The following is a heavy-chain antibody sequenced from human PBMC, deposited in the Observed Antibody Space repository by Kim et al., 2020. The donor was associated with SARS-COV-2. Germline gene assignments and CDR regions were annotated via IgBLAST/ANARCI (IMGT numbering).Heavy chain of an antibody. Sequence: SETLSLTCTVSGGSISSGGYYWSWIRQHPGKGLEWIGYIYYSGSTYYNPSLKSRVTISVDTSKNQFSLKLSSVTAADTAVYYCARGRSGVVIKGYGMDVWGQGTTVTVSS. CDR1: GGSISSGGYY. V-gene: IGHV4-31*03. CDR2: IYYSGST. D-gene: IGHD3-3*01. CDR3: ARGRSGVVIKGYGMDV. J-gene: IGHJ6*02.